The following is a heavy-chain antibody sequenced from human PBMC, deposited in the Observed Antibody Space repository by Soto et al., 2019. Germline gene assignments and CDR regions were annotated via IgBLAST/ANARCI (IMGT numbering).Heavy chain of an antibody. CDR3: ARVRAAAPYYMDV. Sequence: GGSLRLSCAASGFTFSSYWMSWVRQAPGKGLEWVANIKQDGSEKYYVDSVKGRFTISRDNAKNSLYLQMNSLRAEDTAVYYCARVRAAAPYYMDVWGKGTTVTVSS. D-gene: IGHD6-13*01. J-gene: IGHJ6*03. CDR1: GFTFSSYW. V-gene: IGHV3-7*01. CDR2: IKQDGSEK.